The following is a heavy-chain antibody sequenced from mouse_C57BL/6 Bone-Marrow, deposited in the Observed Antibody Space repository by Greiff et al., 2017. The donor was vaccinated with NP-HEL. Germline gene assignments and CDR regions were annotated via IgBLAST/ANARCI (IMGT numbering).Heavy chain of an antibody. V-gene: IGHV1-81*01. Sequence: VQRVESGAELARPGASVKLSCKASGYTFTSYGISWVKQRTGQGLEWIGEIYPRSGNTYYNEKFKGKATLTADKSSSTAYMELRSLTSEDSAVYFCATGTCFDYWGQGTTLTVSS. CDR3: ATGTCFDY. D-gene: IGHD4-1*01. J-gene: IGHJ2*01. CDR1: GYTFTSYG. CDR2: IYPRSGNT.